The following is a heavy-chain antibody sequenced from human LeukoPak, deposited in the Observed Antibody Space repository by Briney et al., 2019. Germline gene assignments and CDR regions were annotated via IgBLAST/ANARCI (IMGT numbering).Heavy chain of an antibody. CDR2: ISGDGSVT. V-gene: IGHV3-43*02. J-gene: IGHJ3*02. CDR3: AKEIDTLGTNAFDI. D-gene: IGHD2-15*01. CDR1: GFAFDDFG. Sequence: GGSLRLSCAASGFAFDDFGMHWVRQAPGKGLEWVSFISGDGSVTYYTDSLKGRFTVSRDNSKNSLYLQMGSLRAEDTALYYCAKEIDTLGTNAFDIWGQGTIVTVSS.